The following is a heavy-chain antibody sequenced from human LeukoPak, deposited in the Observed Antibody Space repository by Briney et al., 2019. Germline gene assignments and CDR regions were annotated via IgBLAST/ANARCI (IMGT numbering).Heavy chain of an antibody. CDR1: GYTFTAWY. CDR3: ARPGNWWFDP. V-gene: IGHV1-2*02. D-gene: IGHD1-1*01. J-gene: IGHJ5*02. CDR2: INPNSGVA. Sequence: ASEKVPCKTSGYTFTAWYLHWVRQAPGQGIEWMGWINPNSGVATYPHKFQGRVTMTRDTSISTAYMELSSLRSDDTAVYYCARPGNWWFDPWGQGTLVTVSS.